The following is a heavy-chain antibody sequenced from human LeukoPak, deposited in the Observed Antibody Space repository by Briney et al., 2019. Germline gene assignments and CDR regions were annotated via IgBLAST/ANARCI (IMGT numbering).Heavy chain of an antibody. J-gene: IGHJ6*04. CDR2: IYYSGST. D-gene: IGHD4-17*01. V-gene: IGHV4-59*01. Sequence: SETLSLTCTASGGSISSYYWSWIRQPPGKGLEWIGYIYYSGSTNYNPSLKSRVTISVDTSKNQFSLKLSSVTAADTAVYYCARDRAIRATVTTGYYYYYGMDVWGKGTTVTVSS. CDR3: ARDRAIRATVTTGYYYYYGMDV. CDR1: GGSISSYY.